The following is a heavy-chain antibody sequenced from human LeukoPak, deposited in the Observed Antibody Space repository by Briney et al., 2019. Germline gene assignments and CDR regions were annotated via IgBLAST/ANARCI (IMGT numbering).Heavy chain of an antibody. CDR3: ARVVVVTAISTWFDP. J-gene: IGHJ5*02. V-gene: IGHV1-69*13. CDR2: IIPIFGTA. D-gene: IGHD2-21*02. CDR1: GGTFSSYA. Sequence: SVKVSCKASGGTFSSYAISWVRQAPGQGLEWMGGIIPIFGTANYAQKFQGRVTITADESTSTAYMELSSLRSEDTAVYSCARVVVVTAISTWFDPWGQGTLVTVSS.